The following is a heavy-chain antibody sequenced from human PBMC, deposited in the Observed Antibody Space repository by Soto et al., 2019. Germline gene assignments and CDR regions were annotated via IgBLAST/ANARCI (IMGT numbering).Heavy chain of an antibody. J-gene: IGHJ4*02. CDR1: GGTSSSYA. CDR2: IIPIFGTA. Sequence: QVQLVQSGAEVKKPGSSVKVSCKASGGTSSSYAISWVRQAPGQGLEWMGGIIPIFGTANYAQKFQGRVTITADESTSTAYMELSSLRSEDTAVYYCARDGESRGYSYGNFDYWGQGTLVTVSS. V-gene: IGHV1-69*01. D-gene: IGHD5-18*01. CDR3: ARDGESRGYSYGNFDY.